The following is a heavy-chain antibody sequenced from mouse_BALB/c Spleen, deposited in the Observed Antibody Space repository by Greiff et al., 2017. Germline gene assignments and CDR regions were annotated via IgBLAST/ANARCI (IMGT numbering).Heavy chain of an antibody. CDR3: ARRGLLREYFDY. Sequence: EVQLVESGGGLVKPGGSLKLSCAASGFTFSSYAMSWVRQTPEKRLEWVATISSGGSYTYYPDSVKGRFTISRDNAKNTLYLQMSSLRSEDTAMYYCARRGLLREYFDYWGQGTTLTVSS. CDR1: GFTFSSYA. CDR2: ISSGGSYT. V-gene: IGHV5-9-3*01. D-gene: IGHD1-1*01. J-gene: IGHJ2*01.